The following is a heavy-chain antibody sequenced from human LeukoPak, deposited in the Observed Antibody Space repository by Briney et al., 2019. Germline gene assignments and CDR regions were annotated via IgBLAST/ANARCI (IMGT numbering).Heavy chain of an antibody. J-gene: IGHJ4*02. D-gene: IGHD2/OR15-2a*01. Sequence: GGSLRLSCAVSGFTFSTYLMSWVRQAPGKGLEWVANIKQDGSEKYYVDSVKGRFTISRDNAKNSLYLQMNSLRAEDTAVYYCARGPTRANSTDYWGQGALVTVSS. V-gene: IGHV3-7*01. CDR3: ARGPTRANSTDY. CDR2: IKQDGSEK. CDR1: GFTFSTYL.